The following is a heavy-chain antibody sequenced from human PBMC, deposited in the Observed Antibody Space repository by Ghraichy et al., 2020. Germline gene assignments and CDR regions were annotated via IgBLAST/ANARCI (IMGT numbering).Heavy chain of an antibody. CDR3: ARGMGPYKLGYGRFSYGLDL. CDR1: GASLSGYY. Sequence: SETLSLTCAVYGASLSGYYWNWIRQPPGRGLEWIGEMNDRESTNYNPSLKSRVPTSVHTYKNQISLRLTSVTAADTAVYYCARGMGPYKLGYGRFSYGLDLWGPGTTVTVSS. V-gene: IGHV4-34*01. CDR2: MNDREST. J-gene: IGHJ6*02. D-gene: IGHD1-1*01.